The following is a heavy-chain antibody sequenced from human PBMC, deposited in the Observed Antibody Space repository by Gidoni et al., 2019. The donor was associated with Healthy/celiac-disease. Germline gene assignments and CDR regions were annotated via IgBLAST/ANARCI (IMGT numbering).Heavy chain of an antibody. D-gene: IGHD3-3*01. J-gene: IGHJ4*02. CDR1: GFTFSSYA. Sequence: EVQLSESGGGLVQPGGSLRLSCVASGFTFSSYAMSRVRQAPGKGLEWVSAISGSGGSTYYADSVKGRFTISRDNSKNTLYLQMNSLRAEDTAVYYCAKEFYDFWSAHSYWGQGTLVTVSS. CDR3: AKEFYDFWSAHSY. V-gene: IGHV3-23*01. CDR2: ISGSGGST.